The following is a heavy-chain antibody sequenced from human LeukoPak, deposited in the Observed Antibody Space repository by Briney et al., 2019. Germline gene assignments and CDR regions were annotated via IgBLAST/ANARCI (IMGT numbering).Heavy chain of an antibody. CDR3: ARDPEYQLLYGLPCAFDI. D-gene: IGHD2-2*02. CDR2: INPNSGGT. CDR1: GYTFTGYY. Sequence: ASVKVSCKASGYTFTGYYMHWVRQAPGQGLEWMGWINPNSGGTNYAQKFQGRVTMTRDTSISTAYMELSRLRSDDTAVYYCARDPEYQLLYGLPCAFDIWGQGTMVTVSS. J-gene: IGHJ3*02. V-gene: IGHV1-2*02.